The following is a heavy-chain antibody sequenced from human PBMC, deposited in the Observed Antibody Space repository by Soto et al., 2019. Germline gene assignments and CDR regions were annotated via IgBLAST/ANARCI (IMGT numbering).Heavy chain of an antibody. D-gene: IGHD1-26*01. CDR1: GFTFKNYW. CDR3: AKGGSWDLDY. J-gene: IGHJ4*02. V-gene: IGHV3-7*01. CDR2: IKEDGSKT. Sequence: EVQLVESGGGLVQPGGSLRLSCAASGFTFKNYWMSWLRQAPGKGLEWAANIKEDGSKTYYVDSVKGRFTISRDNAKNSLYLQMNSLRAEDTAVYYCAKGGSWDLDYWGQGALVTVSS.